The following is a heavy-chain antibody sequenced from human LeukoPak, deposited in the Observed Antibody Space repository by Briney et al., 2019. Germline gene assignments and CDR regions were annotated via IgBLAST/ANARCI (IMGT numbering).Heavy chain of an antibody. CDR2: INHSGST. D-gene: IGHD3-10*01. J-gene: IGHJ4*02. CDR1: GGSFSGYY. Sequence: SETLSLTCAVYGGSFSGYYWSWIRQPPGKGLEWIGEINHSGSTNYNPSLKSRVTISVDTSKNQFSLKLSSVTAADTAVYYCAAYYYGSFPPKNFDYWGQGTLVTVSS. V-gene: IGHV4-34*01. CDR3: AAYYYGSFPPKNFDY.